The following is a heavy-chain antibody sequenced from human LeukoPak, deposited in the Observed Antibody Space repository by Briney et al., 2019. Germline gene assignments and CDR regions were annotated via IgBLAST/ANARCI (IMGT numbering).Heavy chain of an antibody. CDR2: INPSGGST. D-gene: IGHD5-24*01. CDR1: GYTFTSYY. V-gene: IGHV1-46*03. J-gene: IGHJ4*02. Sequence: ASVKVSCKASGYTFTSYYMHWVRQAPGQGLEWMGIINPSGGSTSYAQKFQDRVTMTRDTSTSTVYMELSSLRSEDTAVYYCARVQRWLQLRYYFDYWGQGTLVTVSS. CDR3: ARVQRWLQLRYYFDY.